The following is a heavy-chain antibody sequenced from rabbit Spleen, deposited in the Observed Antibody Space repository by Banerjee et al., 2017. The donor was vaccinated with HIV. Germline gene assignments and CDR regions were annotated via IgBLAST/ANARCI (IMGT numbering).Heavy chain of an antibody. CDR3: VREAGYGGYGDGNL. J-gene: IGHJ4*01. CDR2: IEPIFGNT. Sequence: VESGGDLVKPGASLTLTCTASGFTMSSSYYMCWVRQAPGKGLEWIGYIEPIFGNTYYANWVNGRFTISSHNAQNTLYLELNSLTVADTATYFCVREAGYGGYGDGNLWGQGTLVTVS. V-gene: IGHV1S40*01. D-gene: IGHD6-1*01. CDR1: GFTMSSSYY.